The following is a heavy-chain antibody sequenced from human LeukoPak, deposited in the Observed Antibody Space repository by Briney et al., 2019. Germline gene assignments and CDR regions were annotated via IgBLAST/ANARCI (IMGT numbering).Heavy chain of an antibody. CDR3: ARGGRQQQLVLSFVDY. D-gene: IGHD6-13*01. Sequence: SETLSLTCAVYGGSFSGYYWSWIRQPPGKGLEWIGEINHSGSTNYNPSLKSRVTITVDTSKNQFSLKLSSVTAADTAVYYCARGGRQQQLVLSFVDYWGQGTLVTVSS. J-gene: IGHJ4*02. CDR2: INHSGST. CDR1: GGSFSGYY. V-gene: IGHV4-34*01.